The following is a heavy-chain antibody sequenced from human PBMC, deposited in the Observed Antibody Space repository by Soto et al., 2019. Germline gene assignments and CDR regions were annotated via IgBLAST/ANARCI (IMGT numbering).Heavy chain of an antibody. Sequence: ASVKVSCKASGYTFTSYYMHWVRQAPGQGLEWMGIINPSGGSTSYAQKFQGRVTMTRDTSTSTVYMELGSLRSEDKAVYYCGRGAPRFWYDSRGGGPAVFDIWGQGTMVTVSS. CDR3: GRGAPRFWYDSRGGGPAVFDI. V-gene: IGHV1-46*01. D-gene: IGHD3-22*01. J-gene: IGHJ3*02. CDR2: INPSGGST. CDR1: GYTFTSYY.